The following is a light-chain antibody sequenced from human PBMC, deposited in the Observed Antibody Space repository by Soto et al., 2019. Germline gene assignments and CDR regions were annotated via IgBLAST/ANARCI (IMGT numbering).Light chain of an antibody. CDR1: QSLLHSNGYNY. V-gene: IGKV2-28*01. CDR3: MQALQIAIFT. Sequence: DIVMTQSPLSLPVTPGEPASISCRSSQSLLHSNGYNYLDWYLQKPGQSPQLLIYLGSNRASGVPDRFSGSGSGTDFTLKISRVEAEDVGVYYCMQALQIAIFTFGPGTKVDIK. J-gene: IGKJ3*01. CDR2: LGS.